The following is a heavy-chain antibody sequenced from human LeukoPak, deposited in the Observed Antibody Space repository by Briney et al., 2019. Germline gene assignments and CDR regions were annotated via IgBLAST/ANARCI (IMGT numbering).Heavy chain of an antibody. CDR1: GYTFTSYG. Sequence: GASVKVSCKASGYTFTSYGISWVRQAPGQGLEWMGWISGYNGHTKYAQKFQGTVTMTRDTSISTAYMELSRLRSDDTAVYYCARARTNNYYASGSLWGQGTLVTVSS. V-gene: IGHV1-18*01. CDR3: ARARTNNYYASGSL. D-gene: IGHD3-10*01. J-gene: IGHJ4*02. CDR2: ISGYNGHT.